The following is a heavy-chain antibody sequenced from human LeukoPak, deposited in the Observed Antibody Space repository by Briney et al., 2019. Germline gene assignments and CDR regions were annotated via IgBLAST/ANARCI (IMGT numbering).Heavy chain of an antibody. J-gene: IGHJ4*02. CDR1: GFTFSEYY. D-gene: IGHD1-26*01. CDR3: ARLYSGSYYSPWFDY. CDR2: INTGSTYT. V-gene: IGHV3-11*03. Sequence: PGGSLRLSCAASGFTFSEYYMTWIRQAPGKGLEWLSYINTGSTYTNYANSVKGRFTISRDNAKNSLYLQMNSLRAEDTAVYYCARLYSGSYYSPWFDYWGQGTLVTVSS.